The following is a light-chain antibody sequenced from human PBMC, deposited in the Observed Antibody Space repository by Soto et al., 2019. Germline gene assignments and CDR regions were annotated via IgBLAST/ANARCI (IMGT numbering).Light chain of an antibody. CDR1: SSDVGGYNY. CDR2: EVS. Sequence: QSALTQPASVSGSPGPSITISCTGTSSDVGGYNYVSWYQQHPGKAPKLIIYEVSNRPSGVSNLFSGSKSGNTASLTISGLQAEDEADYYCNSYTSKSTGFFGTGTKLTVL. V-gene: IGLV2-14*01. CDR3: NSYTSKSTGF. J-gene: IGLJ1*01.